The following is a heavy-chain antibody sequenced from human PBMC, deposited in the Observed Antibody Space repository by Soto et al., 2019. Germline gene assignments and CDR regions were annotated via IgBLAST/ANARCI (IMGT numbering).Heavy chain of an antibody. D-gene: IGHD2-21*02. Sequence: ASVKVSCKTSADIFNNYYMHWVRQAPGQGLEWMGVMTPSDGSTNYAQSFQGRVTMTRDTSTRTVYVGLSSLRSEDTAVYYCAKHCGGDCSNGFDIWGQGTKVTVSS. CDR3: AKHCGGDCSNGFDI. CDR1: ADIFNNYY. CDR2: MTPSDGST. J-gene: IGHJ3*02. V-gene: IGHV1-46*02.